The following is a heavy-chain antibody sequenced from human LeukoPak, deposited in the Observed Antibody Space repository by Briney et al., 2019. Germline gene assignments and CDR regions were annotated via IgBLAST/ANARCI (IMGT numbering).Heavy chain of an antibody. Sequence: ASVTVSCKASGYTFTGYYIHWMRQAPGQGLEWMGWMNPNRGDTSYAQKFQGRVTMTRDTPINTAYMELSGLTSDDTAVYYCGRRRIDCSDTGCYVDYWGQGTLVTVSS. CDR1: GYTFTGYY. CDR3: GRRRIDCSDTGCYVDY. D-gene: IGHD2-15*01. CDR2: MNPNRGDT. V-gene: IGHV1-2*02. J-gene: IGHJ4*02.